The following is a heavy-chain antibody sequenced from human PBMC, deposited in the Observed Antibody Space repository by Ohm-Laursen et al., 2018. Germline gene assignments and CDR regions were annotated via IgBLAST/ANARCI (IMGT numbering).Heavy chain of an antibody. J-gene: IGHJ4*02. CDR3: ARGIVRGVTGPDY. CDR2: INTEDQT. D-gene: IGHD1-14*01. CDR1: GFIVNSNH. V-gene: IGHV3-66*01. Sequence: SLRLSCAASGFIVNSNHMSWVRQAPGKGLEWVSVINTEDQTFDLNSVKGRFSISRDNSKNTVYLQMNSLRVEDTAVYYCARGIVRGVTGPDYWGQGTLVTVSS.